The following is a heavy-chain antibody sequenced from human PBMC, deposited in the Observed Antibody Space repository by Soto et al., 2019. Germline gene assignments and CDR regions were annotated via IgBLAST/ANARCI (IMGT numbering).Heavy chain of an antibody. CDR2: ISWDGGST. Sequence: GGSLRLSYAASGFTFDDYAMHWVRQAPGKGLEWVSLISWDGGSTYYADSVKGRFTISRDNSKNSLYLQMNSLRAEDTALYYCAKSGVTGWGGALFDYWGQGTLVTVSS. J-gene: IGHJ4*02. CDR1: GFTFDDYA. CDR3: AKSGVTGWGGALFDY. V-gene: IGHV3-43D*03. D-gene: IGHD7-27*01.